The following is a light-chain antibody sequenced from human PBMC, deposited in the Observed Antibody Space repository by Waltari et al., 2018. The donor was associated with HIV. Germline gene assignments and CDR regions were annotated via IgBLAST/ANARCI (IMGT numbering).Light chain of an antibody. J-gene: IGLJ2*01. V-gene: IGLV3-25*03. Sequence: YELTQAPSVSVSPGQTARIICSGDALPDQYTHWYQQRPGQAPVLVMYKDNERPSGIPERFSGPSSGTRVTLTISGVQAEDEADYYCQSADISGSLGVFGGGTKLTVL. CDR2: KDN. CDR1: ALPDQY. CDR3: QSADISGSLGV.